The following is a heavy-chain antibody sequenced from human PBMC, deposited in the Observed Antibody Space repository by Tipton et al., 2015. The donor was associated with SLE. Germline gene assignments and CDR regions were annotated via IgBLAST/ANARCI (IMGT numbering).Heavy chain of an antibody. CDR2: INHSGST. CDR1: GGSLSGYY. V-gene: IGHV4-34*01. J-gene: IGHJ6*02. CDR3: ARGISGYSSSWYYYYHHMDV. D-gene: IGHD6-13*01. Sequence: TLSLTCAVYGGSLSGYYWSWIRQPPGKGLEWIGEINHSGSTNYNPSLKSRVTISVDTSKNQSSLKLSSVTVADTAVYYCARGISGYSSSWYYYYHHMDVWGQGTTVTVSS.